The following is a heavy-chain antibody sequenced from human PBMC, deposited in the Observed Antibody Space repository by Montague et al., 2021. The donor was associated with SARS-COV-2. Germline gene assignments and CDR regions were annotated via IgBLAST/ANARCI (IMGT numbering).Heavy chain of an antibody. Sequence: ETLSLTCSVSGDSISRYYWSWIRQSDGKGLEWIGRIYTGGHVNYNPALQSRVSMSVDMPKSQVSLNVTSVTAADTAVYYCARAIWHLDVWGRGILVTVSS. CDR1: GDSISRYY. CDR3: ARAIWHLDV. V-gene: IGHV4-4*07. J-gene: IGHJ2*01. CDR2: IYTGGHV.